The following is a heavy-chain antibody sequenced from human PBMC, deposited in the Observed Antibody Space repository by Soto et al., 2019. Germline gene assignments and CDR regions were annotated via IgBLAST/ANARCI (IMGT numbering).Heavy chain of an antibody. V-gene: IGHV3-23*01. CDR1: GGTFSSYA. Sequence: SCKASGGTFSSYAMSWVRQAPGKGLEWISAISGSGGSTYYADSVKGRFTISRDNSKNTLYLQMSSLRGEDTAVYYCAKDGGRGYDAFDIWGQGTMVTVS. D-gene: IGHD3-16*01. CDR3: AKDGGRGYDAFDI. CDR2: ISGSGGST. J-gene: IGHJ3*02.